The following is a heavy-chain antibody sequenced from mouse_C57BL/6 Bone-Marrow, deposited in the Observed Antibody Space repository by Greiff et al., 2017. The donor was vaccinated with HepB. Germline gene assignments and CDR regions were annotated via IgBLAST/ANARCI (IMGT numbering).Heavy chain of an antibody. J-gene: IGHJ3*01. D-gene: IGHD2-1*01. Sequence: EVKVVESEGGLVQPGSSMKLSCTASGFTFSDYYMAWVRQVPEKCLEWVANINYDGSSTYYLDSLKSRFIISRDNAKNILYLQMSSLKSEDTATYYCARGNYGNLAWFAYWGQGTLVTVSA. V-gene: IGHV5-16*01. CDR1: GFTFSDYY. CDR2: INYDGSST. CDR3: ARGNYGNLAWFAY.